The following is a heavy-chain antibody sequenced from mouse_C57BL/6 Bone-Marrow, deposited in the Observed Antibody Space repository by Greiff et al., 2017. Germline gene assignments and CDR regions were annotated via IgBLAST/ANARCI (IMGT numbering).Heavy chain of an antibody. V-gene: IGHV1-55*01. Sequence: VQLQQPGAELVKPGASVKMSCKASGYTFTSYWITWVKQRPGHGLEWIGDIYPGSGSTNYNEKFKSKATLTVDTSSSTAYMQLSSLTSEDSAVYYCARRPYDYDEGPYAMDDWGQGTSVTVSS. CDR3: ARRPYDYDEGPYAMDD. CDR2: IYPGSGST. CDR1: GYTFTSYW. D-gene: IGHD2-4*01. J-gene: IGHJ4*01.